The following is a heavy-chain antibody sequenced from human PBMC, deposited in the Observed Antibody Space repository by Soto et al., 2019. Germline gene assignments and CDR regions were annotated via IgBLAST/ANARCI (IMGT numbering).Heavy chain of an antibody. CDR3: ARVRELVSIRGEATGYLDV. CDR1: GYTFTSYD. J-gene: IGHJ6*02. CDR2: MNPNSGNK. V-gene: IGHV1-8*01. Sequence: ASVKVSCKASGYTFTSYDINWVRQATGQGLEWMGWMNPNSGNKGYAQKFQGRVTMTRNTSISTAYMELSSLRSEDTAVYYCARVRELVSIRGEATGYLDVWGQGTTVTVSS. D-gene: IGHD5-12*01.